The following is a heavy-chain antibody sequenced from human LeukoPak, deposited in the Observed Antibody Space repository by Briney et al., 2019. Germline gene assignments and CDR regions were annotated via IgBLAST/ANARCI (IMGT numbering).Heavy chain of an antibody. Sequence: GGSLRLSCAASGFTFSSYWMSWVRQAPGKGLEWVADIKQDGSQKYYVDSVRGRFTISRDNAKNSLYLQMNSLRAEDTAVYYCARDFYDFWSGYYTGMAFDIWGQGTMVTVSS. V-gene: IGHV3-7*05. J-gene: IGHJ3*02. CDR1: GFTFSSYW. D-gene: IGHD3-3*01. CDR3: ARDFYDFWSGYYTGMAFDI. CDR2: IKQDGSQK.